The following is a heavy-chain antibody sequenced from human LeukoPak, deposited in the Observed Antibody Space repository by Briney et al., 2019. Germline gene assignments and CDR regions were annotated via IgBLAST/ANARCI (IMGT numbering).Heavy chain of an antibody. V-gene: IGHV3-66*01. Sequence: GGPLRLSCAASGFTVSSKYMGWVRQAPGKGLEWVSVIYSDGSAYYADSVKGRFTLSRDNSKNKIYLEMNSLKAEDTAVYYCAKERNLEIAVAGTIFDYWGQGTLVTVSP. CDR2: IYSDGSA. D-gene: IGHD6-19*01. CDR1: GFTVSSKY. J-gene: IGHJ4*02. CDR3: AKERNLEIAVAGTIFDY.